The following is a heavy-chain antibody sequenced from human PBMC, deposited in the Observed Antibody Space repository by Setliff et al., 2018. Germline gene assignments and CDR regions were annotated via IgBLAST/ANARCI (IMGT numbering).Heavy chain of an antibody. Sequence: ETLSLTCTVSGDSIDTDIWWSWVRQSPGKGLEWVSMISGSAQTTYYADSVKGRFTISRDNSKNTVYLEMNSLRAEDTAVYYCAKRGPYCGGGTCHYYFDYWGQGTLVTVSS. J-gene: IGHJ4*02. CDR2: ISGSAQTT. D-gene: IGHD2-15*01. V-gene: IGHV3-23*01. CDR3: AKRGPYCGGGTCHYYFDY. CDR1: GDSIDTDI.